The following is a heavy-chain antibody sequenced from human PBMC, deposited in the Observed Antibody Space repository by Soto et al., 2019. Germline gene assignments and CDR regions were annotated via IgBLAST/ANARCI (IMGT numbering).Heavy chain of an antibody. CDR2: VSSGGST. D-gene: IGHD2-15*01. CDR3: AKRRGAGGHFDY. CDR1: GFTFTNYA. J-gene: IGHJ4*02. V-gene: IGHV3-23*01. Sequence: GGSLRLSCSASGFTFTNYAMGWVRQAPGKGLEWVSVVSSGGSTYYADSVTGRFTVSRDNSKNTLSLQMNSLRAEDTAVYYCAKRRGAGGHFDYWGQGALVTVSS.